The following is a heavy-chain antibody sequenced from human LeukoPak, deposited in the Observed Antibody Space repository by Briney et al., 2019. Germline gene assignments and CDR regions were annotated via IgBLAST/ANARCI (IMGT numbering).Heavy chain of an antibody. V-gene: IGHV3-30*18. J-gene: IGHJ6*02. CDR3: RKDGGSNGDYFCANNNSGMAV. CDR2: ISYDGSNK. D-gene: IGHD3-16*01. CDR1: GFTFSSYG. Sequence: GGSLRLSCAASGFTFSSYGMHWVRQAPGKGLEWVAVISYDGSNKYYADSVKGRFTISRDNSKNTLYLQMNSLRAEDTAVYYWRKDGGSNGDYFCANNNSGMAVWGQGTRVTVSS.